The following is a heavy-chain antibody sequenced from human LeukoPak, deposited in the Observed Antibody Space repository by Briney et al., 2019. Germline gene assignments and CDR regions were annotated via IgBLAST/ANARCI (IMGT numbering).Heavy chain of an antibody. CDR1: GFTLRGDN. D-gene: IGHD3-10*01. V-gene: IGHV3-21*01. CDR2: ISNSGNFI. CDR3: TRDRSLNIRAYDI. J-gene: IGHJ3*02. Sequence: GGSVRLSCAASGFTLRGDNMHWVRQAPGKGLEWVSFISNSGNFIKYADSVKGRFTISRDNAKNSLYLHLNSLRAEDTAMYYCTRDRSLNIRAYDIWGQGTLVIVSS.